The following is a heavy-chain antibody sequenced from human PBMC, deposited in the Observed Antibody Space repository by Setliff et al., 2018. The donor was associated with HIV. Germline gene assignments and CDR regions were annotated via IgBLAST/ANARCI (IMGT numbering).Heavy chain of an antibody. V-gene: IGHV3-23*01. Sequence: GGSLRLSCAASGFTFSSYPMSWVRRSPGKGPEWVSAISDGGGSTYYAVSVKGRFTISRDNSKNTLYLQMNSLRVEDTAVYYCAKEPKLGGIAAPFDYWGQGTLVTVSS. CDR2: ISDGGGST. J-gene: IGHJ4*02. CDR1: GFTFSSYP. CDR3: AKEPKLGGIAAPFDY. D-gene: IGHD6-6*01.